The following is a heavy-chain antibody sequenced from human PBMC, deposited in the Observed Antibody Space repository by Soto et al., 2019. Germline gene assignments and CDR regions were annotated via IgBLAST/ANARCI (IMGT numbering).Heavy chain of an antibody. D-gene: IGHD6-19*01. J-gene: IGHJ4*02. Sequence: GGSLRLSCVASGFNFGTYIMDWVRQAPGKGREWVASISFSSHYIYYADSISGLFTVSRDTARNSLYLQLNSLTDEDTAVYYCATGTVAQTFDSWGQGTLVTVSS. CDR2: ISFSSHYI. V-gene: IGHV3-21*01. CDR3: ATGTVAQTFDS. CDR1: GFNFGTYI.